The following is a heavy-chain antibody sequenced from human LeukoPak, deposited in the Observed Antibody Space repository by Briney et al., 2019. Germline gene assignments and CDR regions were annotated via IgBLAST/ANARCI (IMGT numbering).Heavy chain of an antibody. CDR2: IYYSGNT. V-gene: IGHV4-59*11. D-gene: IGHD6-19*01. CDR1: GGSISSHY. CDR3: AREQYGGWYSDY. J-gene: IGHJ4*02. Sequence: PSETLSLTCTVSGGSISSHYWSWIRQPPGKGLEWIGYIYYSGNTNYNSSLKSRVTISVDTSKNQFSLKLSSVTAADTAMYYCAREQYGGWYSDYWGQGTLVTVSS.